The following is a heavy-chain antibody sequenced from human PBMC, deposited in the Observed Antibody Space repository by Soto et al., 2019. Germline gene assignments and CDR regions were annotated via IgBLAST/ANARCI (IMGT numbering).Heavy chain of an antibody. D-gene: IGHD2-21*01. CDR2: IYSRGST. J-gene: IGHJ5*02. Sequence: SVTCTVAGGCISYYYWSCIRKYPEKGLEWIGYIYSRGSTNYTPSLKSRVTISVETSKNQFSLKLSSVTAADTAVYYCARTPHGRWRNYSDPWGQRILVTVPS. CDR3: ARTPHGRWRNYSDP. CDR1: GGCISYYY. V-gene: IGHV4-59*01.